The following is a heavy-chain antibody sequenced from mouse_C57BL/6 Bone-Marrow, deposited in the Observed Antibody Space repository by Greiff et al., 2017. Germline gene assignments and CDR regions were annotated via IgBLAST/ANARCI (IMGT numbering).Heavy chain of an antibody. Sequence: VQLQQSGAELVRPGASVTLSCKASGYTFTDYEMHWVKQTPVHGLEWIGAIDPETGGTAYNQKFKGKAILTADKSSSTAYMELRSRTSEDSAVYYCTRGPLFAYWGQGTLVTVSA. CDR3: TRGPLFAY. CDR1: GYTFTDYE. J-gene: IGHJ3*01. CDR2: IDPETGGT. V-gene: IGHV1-15*01.